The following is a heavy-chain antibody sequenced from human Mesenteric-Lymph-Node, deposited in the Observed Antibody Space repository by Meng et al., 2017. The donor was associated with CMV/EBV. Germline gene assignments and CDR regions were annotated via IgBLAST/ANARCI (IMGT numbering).Heavy chain of an antibody. CDR2: INPTSGWT. V-gene: IGHV1-46*01. CDR3: ARSLGSSSSWDY. Sequence: ASVKVSCKASGYTFTSYDIHWLRQATGQGLEWMGIINPTSGWTSYAQKFQGRVTMTTDTSTSTVYMALSSLRSEDTAVYYCARSLGSSSSWDYWGLGTLVTVSS. D-gene: IGHD6-6*01. CDR1: GYTFTSYD. J-gene: IGHJ4*02.